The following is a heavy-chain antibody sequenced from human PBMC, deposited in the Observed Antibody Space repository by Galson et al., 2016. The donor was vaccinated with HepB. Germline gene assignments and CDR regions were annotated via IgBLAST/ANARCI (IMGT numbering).Heavy chain of an antibody. J-gene: IGHJ4*02. D-gene: IGHD2-15*01. CDR3: AGEAANFDY. CDR2: IYYSGST. CDR1: GGSITNSSYY. Sequence: SETLSLTCAVSGGSITNSSYYWGWIRQPPGKGLEWIGNIYYSGSTYYNPSLKSRVTISVDTSKNHFSLKLNSVTAADTAVYHCAGEAANFDYWGQGTLVTVSS. V-gene: IGHV4-39*02.